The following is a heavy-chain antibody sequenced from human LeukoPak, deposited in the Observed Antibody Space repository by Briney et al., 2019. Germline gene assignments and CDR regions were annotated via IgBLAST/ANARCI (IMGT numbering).Heavy chain of an antibody. Sequence: ASVKVSCKASGYTFTGYYMHWVRQAPGQGLEWMGRINPSSGGTNYAQKFQGRVTMTRDTSISTAYMELSRLRSDDTAVYYCARGAYYYYGMDVWGQGTTVTVSS. J-gene: IGHJ6*02. CDR3: ARGAYYYYGMDV. CDR1: GYTFTGYY. CDR2: INPSSGGT. V-gene: IGHV1-2*06.